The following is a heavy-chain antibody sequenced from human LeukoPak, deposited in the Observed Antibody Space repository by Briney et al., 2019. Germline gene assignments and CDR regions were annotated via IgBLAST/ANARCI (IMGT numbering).Heavy chain of an antibody. CDR3: ARDIQTYYDFWSGYCFDY. Sequence: ASVKVSCKASGYTFTSYGISWERQAPGQGLEWMGWISAYNGNTNYAQKLQGRVTMTTDTSTSTAYMELRSLRSDDTAVYYCARDIQTYYDFWSGYCFDYWGQGTLVTVPS. D-gene: IGHD3-3*01. V-gene: IGHV1-18*01. CDR2: ISAYNGNT. CDR1: GYTFTSYG. J-gene: IGHJ4*02.